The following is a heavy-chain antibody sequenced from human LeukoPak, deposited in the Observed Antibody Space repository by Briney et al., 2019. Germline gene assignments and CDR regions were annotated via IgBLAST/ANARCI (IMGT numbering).Heavy chain of an antibody. J-gene: IGHJ5*02. CDR3: ARCRIAAPAPGFDP. CDR1: GGSLGSSGYY. D-gene: IGHD6-25*01. Sequence: SESLSLTCTVSGGSLGSSGYYWDWIRQPPGRGREWTGNIYHSGSSYDNTSLKSRVTISVNRSKNQFTLKLSSVTAVDTAVNDCARCRIAAPAPGFDPWGQGTLVTVSS. V-gene: IGHV4-39*06. CDR2: IYHSGSS.